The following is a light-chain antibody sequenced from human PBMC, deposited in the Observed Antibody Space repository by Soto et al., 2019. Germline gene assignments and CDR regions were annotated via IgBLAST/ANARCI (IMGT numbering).Light chain of an antibody. CDR3: QKYNSWPRK. V-gene: IGKV3-15*01. Sequence: IVLTHSPGTLSFSPVERSTLSFRSSLTISDNYLAWYQQKAGQAPRLLIYGASNRATGVPARFSGSGSGTEFTLIISSLQSEDFAVYYCQKYNSWPRKFGQGTKVDIK. CDR2: GAS. CDR1: LTISDN. J-gene: IGKJ1*01.